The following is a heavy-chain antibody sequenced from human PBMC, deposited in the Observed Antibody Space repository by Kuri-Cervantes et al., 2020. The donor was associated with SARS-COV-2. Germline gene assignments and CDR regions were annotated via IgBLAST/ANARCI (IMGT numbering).Heavy chain of an antibody. Sequence: SETLSLTCTVSGGSISSSSYYWGWIRQPPGKGLEWIGSIYYSGSTYYSPSLKSRVTISVDTSKNQFSLKLSSVTATDTAVYYCARVRAKVGGNVDYWGQGTLVTVSS. CDR1: GGSISSSSYY. CDR2: IYYSGST. J-gene: IGHJ4*02. V-gene: IGHV4-39*07. CDR3: ARVRAKVGGNVDY. D-gene: IGHD4-23*01.